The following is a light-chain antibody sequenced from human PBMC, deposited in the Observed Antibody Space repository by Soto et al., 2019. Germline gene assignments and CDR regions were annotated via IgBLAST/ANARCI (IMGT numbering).Light chain of an antibody. Sequence: DIQMTQPPSTLSGSVGDRVTITCRASQTISSWLAWYQQKPGKAPKLLIYAASTLQSGVPSRFSGSGSGADFTLTISCLQSEDFATYYCQQYYSYPLTFGGGTKVDTK. CDR3: QQYYSYPLT. CDR2: AAS. V-gene: IGKV1-5*01. J-gene: IGKJ4*01. CDR1: QTISSW.